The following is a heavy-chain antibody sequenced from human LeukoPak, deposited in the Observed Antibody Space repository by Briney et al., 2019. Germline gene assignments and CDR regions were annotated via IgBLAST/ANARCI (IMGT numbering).Heavy chain of an antibody. CDR2: IIPIFGTA. V-gene: IGHV1-69*05. Sequence: SVKVSCKASGGTFSSYAISWVRQAPGQGLEWMGGIIPIFGTANYAQKFQGRVTMTRDTSTSTVYMELSSLRSEDTAVYYCARDLLTGYYTFDYWGQGTLVTVSS. CDR3: ARDLLTGYYTFDY. CDR1: GGTFSSYA. J-gene: IGHJ4*02. D-gene: IGHD3-9*01.